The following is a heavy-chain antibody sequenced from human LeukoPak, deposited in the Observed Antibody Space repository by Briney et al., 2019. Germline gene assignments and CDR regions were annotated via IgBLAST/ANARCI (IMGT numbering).Heavy chain of an antibody. CDR1: GYTFTGYY. D-gene: IGHD1-26*01. V-gene: IGHV1-2*02. CDR3: ARGIVGATGKYYFDY. Sequence: ASVKVSCKASGYTFTGYYMHWVRQAPGQGLEWMGWINPNSGGTNYAQKFQGRVTMTRDTSISTAYMELSRLRSDDTAVYYCARGIVGATGKYYFDYWGQGTLVTVSS. J-gene: IGHJ4*02. CDR2: INPNSGGT.